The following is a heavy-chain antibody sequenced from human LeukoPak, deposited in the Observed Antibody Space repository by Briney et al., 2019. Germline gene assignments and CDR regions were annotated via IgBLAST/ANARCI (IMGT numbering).Heavy chain of an antibody. J-gene: IGHJ4*02. Sequence: GGSLRLSCAASGFTFSTYWMSRVRQAPGKGLEWVANINQDGSEKYYVDSVKGRFTISRDNAKKSLYLQMNSLRAEDTAVYYCARGEYQLPGDSWGQGTLVTVSS. CDR1: GFTFSTYW. CDR3: ARGEYQLPGDS. D-gene: IGHD2-2*01. CDR2: INQDGSEK. V-gene: IGHV3-7*03.